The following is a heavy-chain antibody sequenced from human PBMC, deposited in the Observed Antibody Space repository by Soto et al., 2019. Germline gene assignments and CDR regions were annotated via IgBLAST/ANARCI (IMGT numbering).Heavy chain of an antibody. CDR1: GFSFGNYV. CDR2: ISDSGGSS. J-gene: IGHJ1*01. D-gene: IGHD3-3*01. Sequence: GGSLRLSCAASGFSFGNYVMNWVRQAPGKWLEWVSGISDSGGSSSSADSVKGRFTVSRDNSKNTLYLQMDSLTGDDTAVYYCTKGGDSWSGYAQHWGQGXLVTVYS. CDR3: TKGGDSWSGYAQH. V-gene: IGHV3-23*01.